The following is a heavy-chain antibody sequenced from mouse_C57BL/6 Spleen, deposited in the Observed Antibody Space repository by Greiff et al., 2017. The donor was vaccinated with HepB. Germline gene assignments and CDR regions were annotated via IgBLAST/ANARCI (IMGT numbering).Heavy chain of an antibody. CDR3: ARASTTVGATYYAMDY. CDR1: GYTFTSYT. V-gene: IGHV1-4*01. CDR2: INPSSGYT. J-gene: IGHJ4*01. Sequence: VQLQQSGAELARPGASVKMSCKASGYTFTSYTMHWVKQRPGQGLEWIGYINPSSGYTKYNQKFKDKAPLTADKSSSTAYMQLSSLTSEDSAVYDGARASTTVGATYYAMDYWGQGTSVTVSS. D-gene: IGHD1-1*01.